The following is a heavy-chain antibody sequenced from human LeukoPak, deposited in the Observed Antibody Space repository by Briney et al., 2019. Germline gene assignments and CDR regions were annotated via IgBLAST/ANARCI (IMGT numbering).Heavy chain of an antibody. CDR2: ISPYNGNT. J-gene: IGHJ4*02. D-gene: IGHD3-3*01. Sequence: ASVKVSCKASGYTFSNYGISWVRQAPGQGLDWMGWISPYNGNTNYAQKFQGRVTMTTDTLTRAAYMELRTLRSDDTAVYYCARGITIFGVASPFDFWGRGTLVTVSS. CDR3: ARGITIFGVASPFDF. CDR1: GYTFSNYG. V-gene: IGHV1-18*01.